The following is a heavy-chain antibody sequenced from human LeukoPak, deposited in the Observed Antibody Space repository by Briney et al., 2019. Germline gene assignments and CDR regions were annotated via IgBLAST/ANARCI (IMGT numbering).Heavy chain of an antibody. CDR3: ARGFGDGYPDHGLFY. Sequence: SETLSLTCAVYGGSFSGYYWSWIRQPPGKGLEWIGEINHSGSTNYNPSLKSRVTISVDTSKNQFSLKLSSVTAADTAVYYCARGFGDGYPDHGLFYWGQGTLVTVSS. CDR2: INHSGST. D-gene: IGHD5-24*01. CDR1: GGSFSGYY. J-gene: IGHJ4*02. V-gene: IGHV4-34*01.